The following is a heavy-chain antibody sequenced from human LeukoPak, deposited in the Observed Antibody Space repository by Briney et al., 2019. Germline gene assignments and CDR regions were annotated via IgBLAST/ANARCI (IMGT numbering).Heavy chain of an antibody. CDR1: GFTFSSYW. Sequence: GGSLRLSCAASGFTFSSYWMSWVRQAPGKGLEWVANIKQDGSEKYYVDSVKGRFTISRDNAKNSLYLQMNSLRAEDTAVYYCARDWSFREFSSGWYNGVDYWGQGTLVTVSS. CDR3: ARDWSFREFSSGWYNGVDY. D-gene: IGHD6-19*01. V-gene: IGHV3-7*01. CDR2: IKQDGSEK. J-gene: IGHJ4*02.